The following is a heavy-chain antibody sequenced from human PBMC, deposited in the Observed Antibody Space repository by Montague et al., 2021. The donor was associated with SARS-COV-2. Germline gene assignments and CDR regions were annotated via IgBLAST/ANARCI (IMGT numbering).Heavy chain of an antibody. J-gene: IGHJ4*02. D-gene: IGHD6-19*01. V-gene: IGHV4-39*01. Sequence: SETLSLTCTVSGGSISSSSYYWAWIRQPPGKGLEWIGSIYYRGSTYYNPSLKSRVFISVDTSKNQLSLTLTSVTAADTAVYYCEKQDDPSGWIPGPFDFWGQGTLLSVSS. CDR3: EKQDDPSGWIPGPFDF. CDR1: GGSISSSSYY. CDR2: IYYRGST.